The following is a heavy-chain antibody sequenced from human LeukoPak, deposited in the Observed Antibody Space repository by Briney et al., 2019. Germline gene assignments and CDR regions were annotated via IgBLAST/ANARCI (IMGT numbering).Heavy chain of an antibody. CDR2: INSDGSST. D-gene: IGHD4-17*01. CDR3: AKGGATVIDY. V-gene: IGHV3-74*01. J-gene: IGHJ4*02. Sequence: GGSLRLSCAASGFTFSNYWMHWVRQAPGKGLVWVSRINSDGSSTTSADSVKGRFTISRDNAKNTLYLQMNSLRAEDTAVYYCAKGGATVIDYRGQGTLVTVSS. CDR1: GFTFSNYW.